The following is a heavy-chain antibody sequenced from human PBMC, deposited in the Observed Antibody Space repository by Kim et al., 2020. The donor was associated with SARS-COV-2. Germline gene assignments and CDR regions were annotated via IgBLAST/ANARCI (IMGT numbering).Heavy chain of an antibody. J-gene: IGHJ4*02. CDR3: ARGLDIVVVVAATTFDY. Sequence: SETLSLTCAVYGGSFSGYYWSWIRQPPGKGLEWIGEINHSGSTNYNPSLKSRVTISVDTSKNQFSLKLSSVTAADTAVYYCARGLDIVVVVAATTFDYWGQGTLVTVSS. D-gene: IGHD2-15*01. V-gene: IGHV4-34*01. CDR1: GGSFSGYY. CDR2: INHSGST.